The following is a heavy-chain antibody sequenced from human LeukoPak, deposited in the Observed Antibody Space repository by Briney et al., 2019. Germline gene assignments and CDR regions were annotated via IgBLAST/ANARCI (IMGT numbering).Heavy chain of an antibody. Sequence: GGSLRLSCAASGFTFSSYSMNWVRQAPGKGLEWVSSISSSSSYIYYADSVKGRFTISRDNAKNSLYLQMNSLRVEDTAVYFCARLVDNGGYHPDYWGQGTLVIVSS. D-gene: IGHD1-26*01. CDR3: ARLVDNGGYHPDY. CDR1: GFTFSSYS. CDR2: ISSSSSYI. V-gene: IGHV3-21*06. J-gene: IGHJ4*02.